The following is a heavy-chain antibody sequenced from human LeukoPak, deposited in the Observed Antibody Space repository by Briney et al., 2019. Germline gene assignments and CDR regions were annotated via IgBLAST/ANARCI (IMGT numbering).Heavy chain of an antibody. CDR2: VSYSGST. CDR3: ARHGSGWSFDY. V-gene: IGHV4-59*08. D-gene: IGHD6-19*01. Sequence: SETLSLTCNVSGDSTSGYYWSWIRQPPGKGLEWIGYVSYSGSTNYNPSRKSRVSISVDTSKTQFSLNLSSLTAADTAVYYWARHGSGWSFDYWGQGTLITVSS. J-gene: IGHJ4*02. CDR1: GDSTSGYY.